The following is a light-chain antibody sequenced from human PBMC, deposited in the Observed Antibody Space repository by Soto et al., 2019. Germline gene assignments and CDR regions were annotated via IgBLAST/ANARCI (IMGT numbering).Light chain of an antibody. CDR2: DAS. CDR1: QSVSSY. V-gene: IGKV3-11*01. Sequence: EIVMTQSPATLSVSPGERATLSCSASQSVSSYLAWYQQKPGQAPRLLIYDASNRATGIPARFSGSGSGTDFTLTISSLEPEDFAVYYCQQRSNWPRSITFGQGTRLEI. J-gene: IGKJ5*01. CDR3: QQRSNWPRSIT.